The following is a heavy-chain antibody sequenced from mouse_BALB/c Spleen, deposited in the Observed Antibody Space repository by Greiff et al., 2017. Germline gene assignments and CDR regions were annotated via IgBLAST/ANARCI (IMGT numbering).Heavy chain of an antibody. CDR3: ARDWYFDV. J-gene: IGHJ1*01. CDR2: ISNLAYSI. Sequence: EVKLVESGGGLVQPGGSRKLSCAASGFTFSDYGMAWVRQAPGKGPEWVAFISNLAYSIYYADTVTGRFTISRENAKNTLYLEMSSLRSEDTAMYYCARDWYFDVWGAGTTVTVSS. CDR1: GFTFSDYG. V-gene: IGHV5-15*02.